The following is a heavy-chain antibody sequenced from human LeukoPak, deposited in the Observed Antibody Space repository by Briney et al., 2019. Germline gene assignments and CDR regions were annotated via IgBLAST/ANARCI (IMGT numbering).Heavy chain of an antibody. CDR3: ATVPLAAASY. Sequence: HGESLKISCKGSGYSFTSYWIGWVRPMPGKGLEWMGIIYPGDSDTRYSPSIQGQVTISADKSISTAYLQWSSLKASDTAMYYCATVPLAAASYWGQGTLVTVSS. CDR2: IYPGDSDT. V-gene: IGHV5-51*01. J-gene: IGHJ4*02. CDR1: GYSFTSYW. D-gene: IGHD6-13*01.